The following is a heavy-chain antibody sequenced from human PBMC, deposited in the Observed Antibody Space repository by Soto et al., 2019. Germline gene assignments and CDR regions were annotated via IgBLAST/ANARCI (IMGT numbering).Heavy chain of an antibody. D-gene: IGHD1-26*01. Sequence: PGGSLRLSCAASGFNFRKFAMSWVRQAPGKGLEWVSGMSERSGPPLYADSVKGRFTISRDNSKSTLYLEMNNLRPEDTAVYYCAKDTDNTDYYCIFDLWGRGTPVTVSS. CDR1: GFNFRKFA. J-gene: IGHJ2*01. CDR3: AKDTDNTDYYCIFDL. CDR2: MSERSGPP. V-gene: IGHV3-23*01.